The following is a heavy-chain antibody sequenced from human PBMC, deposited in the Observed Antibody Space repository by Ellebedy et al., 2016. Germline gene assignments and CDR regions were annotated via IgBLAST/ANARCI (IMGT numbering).Heavy chain of an antibody. CDR1: GYTFTSYA. CDR3: ARDPYQMATIRGYFDY. V-gene: IGHV1-3*01. Sequence: ASVKVSCKASGYTFTSYAMHWVRQAPGQRLEWMGWINAGNGNTEYSQKFQGRVTITRDTSASTAYMELSSLRSEDTAVYYCARDPYQMATIRGYFDYWGQGTLVTVSS. CDR2: INAGNGNT. D-gene: IGHD5-12*01. J-gene: IGHJ4*02.